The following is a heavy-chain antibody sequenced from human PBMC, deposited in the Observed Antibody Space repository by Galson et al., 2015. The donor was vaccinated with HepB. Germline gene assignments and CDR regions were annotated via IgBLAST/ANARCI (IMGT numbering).Heavy chain of an antibody. CDR1: GYTLTELS. D-gene: IGHD3-10*01. CDR3: ATVHYYGSGSYYDAFDI. J-gene: IGHJ3*02. Sequence: QSGAEVKKPGASVKVFCKVSGYTLTELSMHWVRQAPGKGLEWMGGFDPEDGETIYAQKFQGRVTMTEDTSTDTAYMELSSLRSEDTAVYYCATVHYYGSGSYYDAFDIWGQGTMVTVSS. CDR2: FDPEDGET. V-gene: IGHV1-24*01.